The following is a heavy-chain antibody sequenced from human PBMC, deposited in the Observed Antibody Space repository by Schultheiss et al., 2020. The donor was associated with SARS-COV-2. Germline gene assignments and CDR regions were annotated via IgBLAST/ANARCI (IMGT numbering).Heavy chain of an antibody. V-gene: IGHV3-73*01. CDR2: IRSKANSYAT. CDR1: GFTFSGSA. J-gene: IGHJ6*02. D-gene: IGHD1-26*01. Sequence: GGSLRLSCAASGFTFSGSAMHWVRQASGKGLEWVGRIRSKANSYATAYAASVKGRFTISRDNSKNTLYLQMNSLRAEDTAVYYCAKSLVGATTVYYYGMDVWGQGTTVTVSS. CDR3: AKSLVGATTVYYYGMDV.